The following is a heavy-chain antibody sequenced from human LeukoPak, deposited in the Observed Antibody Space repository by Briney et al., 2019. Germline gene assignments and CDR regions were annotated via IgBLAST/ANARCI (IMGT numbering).Heavy chain of an antibody. Sequence: GGSLRLSCAASGFTFSNYEMNWVRQAAGKGLEWISHISNFGDIIHYADSVEGRFTISRDNDKNSIYLQMNSLRAEDTAVYYCAKDATPALGTVYMDVWGKGTTVTISS. V-gene: IGHV3-48*03. CDR2: ISNFGDII. CDR3: AKDATPALGTVYMDV. D-gene: IGHD6-13*01. J-gene: IGHJ6*03. CDR1: GFTFSNYE.